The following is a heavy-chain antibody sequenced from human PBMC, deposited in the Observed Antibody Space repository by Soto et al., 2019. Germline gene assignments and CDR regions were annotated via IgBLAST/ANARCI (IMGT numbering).Heavy chain of an antibody. CDR3: ARGFPSTFFDY. CDR1: GGSISSGGYY. V-gene: IGHV4-31*03. J-gene: IGHJ4*02. CDR2: IYYSGST. Sequence: SETLSLTCTVSGGSISSGGYYWSWIRQHPGKGLEWIGYIYYSGSTYYNPSLKSRVTISVDTSKNQFSLKLSSVTAADTAVYYCARGFPSTFFDYWGQGTLVTVSS.